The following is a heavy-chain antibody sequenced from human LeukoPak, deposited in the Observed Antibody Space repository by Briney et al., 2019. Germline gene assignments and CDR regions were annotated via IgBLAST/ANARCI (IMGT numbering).Heavy chain of an antibody. Sequence: SETLSLTCAVYGGSFSGYYWSWIRQPPGKGLEWIGYIYYSGSTNYNPSLKSRVTISVDTSKNQFSLKLSSVTAADTAVYYCATMKQLWLPFDYWGQGTLVTVSS. J-gene: IGHJ4*02. CDR1: GGSFSGYY. V-gene: IGHV4-59*01. CDR2: IYYSGST. CDR3: ATMKQLWLPFDY. D-gene: IGHD5-18*01.